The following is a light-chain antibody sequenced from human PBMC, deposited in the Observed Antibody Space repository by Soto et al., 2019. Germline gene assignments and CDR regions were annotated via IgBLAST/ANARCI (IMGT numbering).Light chain of an antibody. J-gene: IGLJ3*02. CDR2: EVT. Sequence: QSALTQPPSASGSPGQSVTISCTGTNSDVGGYNYVSWYQQYPGRAPKLMIYEVTKRPSGVPDRFSGSKSGNTASLTVSGLQAEDEADYYCSSYAASNNFYFVFGGGTK. CDR3: SSYAASNNFYFV. CDR1: NSDVGGYNY. V-gene: IGLV2-8*01.